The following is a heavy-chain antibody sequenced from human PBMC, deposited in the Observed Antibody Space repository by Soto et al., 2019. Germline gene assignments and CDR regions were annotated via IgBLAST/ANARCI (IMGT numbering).Heavy chain of an antibody. V-gene: IGHV4-34*01. D-gene: IGHD1-26*01. CDR1: GGSLSGYY. CDR3: ARHHVRGRTIAGAAEF. J-gene: IGHJ4*02. CDR2: FNHSGDT. Sequence: SETLSLTCAVYGGSLSGYYWSWIRQPPGKALEWIGEFNHSGDTNYNPSLKSRVSISADTSKNEVFLNLSSVTAADTAMYYCARHHVRGRTIAGAAEFWGQATLVTVSS.